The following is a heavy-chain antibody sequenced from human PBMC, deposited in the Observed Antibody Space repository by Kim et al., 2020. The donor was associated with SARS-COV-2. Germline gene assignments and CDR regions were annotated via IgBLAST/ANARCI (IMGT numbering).Heavy chain of an antibody. D-gene: IGHD3-9*01. CDR2: FYYSGST. J-gene: IGHJ4*02. CDR1: GGSISSYY. V-gene: IGHV4-59*01. Sequence: SETLSLTCTVSGGSISSYYWSWIRQPPGKGLEWIGYFYYSGSTNYNPSLKSRVTMSVDTSKNQFSLKLSSVTAADTAVYYCARVIYDILAGYLFDYWGQGALVPVSS. CDR3: ARVIYDILAGYLFDY.